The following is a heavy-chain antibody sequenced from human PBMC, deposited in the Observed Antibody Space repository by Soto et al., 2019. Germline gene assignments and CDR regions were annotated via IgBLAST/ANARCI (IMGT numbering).Heavy chain of an antibody. CDR3: ASQGYYDSSGYLH. D-gene: IGHD3-22*01. CDR1: GFTFSSYG. V-gene: IGHV3-33*01. CDR2: IWYDGSNK. J-gene: IGHJ1*01. Sequence: QVQLVESGGGVVQPGRSLRLSCAASGFTFSSYGMHWVRQAPGKGLEWVAVIWYDGSNKYYADSVKGRFTISRDNSKNTLYLQMNSLRAEDTAVYYCASQGYYDSSGYLHWGQGTLVTVSS.